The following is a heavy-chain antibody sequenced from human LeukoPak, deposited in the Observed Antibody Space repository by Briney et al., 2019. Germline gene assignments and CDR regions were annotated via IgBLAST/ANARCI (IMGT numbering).Heavy chain of an antibody. CDR3: ARDRKDIVVVPAAISYYYYYYMDV. CDR2: IYYSGST. CDR1: AGSISSSSYY. J-gene: IGHJ6*03. Sequence: PSETLSLTCTVSAGSISSSSYYWGWIRQPPGKGLEWIGSIYYSGSTYYNPSLKSRVTISVDTSKNQFSLKLSSVTAADTAVYYCARDRKDIVVVPAAISYYYYYYMDVWGKGTTVTVSS. V-gene: IGHV4-39*01. D-gene: IGHD2-2*01.